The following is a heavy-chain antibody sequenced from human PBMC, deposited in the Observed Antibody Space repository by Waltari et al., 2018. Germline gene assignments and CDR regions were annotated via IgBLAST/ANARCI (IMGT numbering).Heavy chain of an antibody. CDR2: IYYSGST. V-gene: IGHV4-59*01. J-gene: IGHJ4*02. CDR3: ARVKVSTGFDY. Sequence: QVQLQESGPGLVKPSETLSLTCTVSGGSISSYYWSWIRQPPGKGLEWIGYIYYSGSTHYNPSLKSRVTISVDTSKNQFSLKLSSVTAADTAVYYCARVKVSTGFDYWGQGTLVTVSS. CDR1: GGSISSYY.